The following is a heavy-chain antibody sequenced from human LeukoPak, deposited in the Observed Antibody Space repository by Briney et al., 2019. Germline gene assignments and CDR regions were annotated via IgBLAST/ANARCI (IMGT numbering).Heavy chain of an antibody. CDR1: GGSFSGYY. V-gene: IGHV4-34*01. CDR3: ARSGSYYGFPFGY. J-gene: IGHJ4*02. D-gene: IGHD1-26*01. Sequence: SETLSLTCAVYGGSFSGYYWSWIRQPPGKGLEWIGEINHSGSTNYNPSLKSRVTISVDTSKNQFSLKLSSVTAADRAVYYCARSGSYYGFPFGYWGQGTLVTVSS. CDR2: INHSGST.